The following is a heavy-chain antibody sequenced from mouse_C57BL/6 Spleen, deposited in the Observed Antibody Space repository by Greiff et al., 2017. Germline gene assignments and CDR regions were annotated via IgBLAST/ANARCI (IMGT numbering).Heavy chain of an antibody. CDR3: AREGPTGFAY. CDR2: IHPNSGST. J-gene: IGHJ3*01. Sequence: VQLQQSGAELVKPGASVKLSCKASGYTFTSYWMHWVKQRPGQGLEWIGMIHPNSGSTNYNEKFKSKATLTVDKSSSTAYMQLSSLTSEDSAVYYCAREGPTGFAYWGQGTLVTVSA. D-gene: IGHD3-3*01. V-gene: IGHV1-64*01. CDR1: GYTFTSYW.